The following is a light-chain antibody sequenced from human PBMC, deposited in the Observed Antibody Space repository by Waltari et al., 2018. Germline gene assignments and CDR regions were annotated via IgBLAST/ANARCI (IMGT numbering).Light chain of an antibody. J-gene: IGLJ2*01. CDR1: SSNIGNNY. CDR2: DRK. CDR3: GTWDSSLSGGV. V-gene: IGLV1-51*01. Sequence: QSVLTQPPSVSAAPGQKVTISCSGNSSNIGNNYVSWYQQLPGTAPKLLIYDRKKRPSGIPDRFSGSKSGTSATLGITGLQTGDEADYYCGTWDSSLSGGVFGGGTELTVL.